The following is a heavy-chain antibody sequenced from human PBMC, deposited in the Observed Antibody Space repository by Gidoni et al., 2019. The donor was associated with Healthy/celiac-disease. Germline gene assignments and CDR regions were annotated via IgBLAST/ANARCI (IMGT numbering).Heavy chain of an antibody. J-gene: IGHJ4*02. V-gene: IGHV3-23*01. CDR3: AKAIRLFDY. CDR1: GLPFSSFA. Sequence: EVQRLESGGGWVQPGGSLRLSCAASGLPFSSFAMRWVRHAPGKGLAWFSTISGSGGSTYYADSVKGRFTISRDNSKNTLYLQMNSLRAEDTAVYYCAKAIRLFDYWGQGTLVTVSS. CDR2: ISGSGGST. D-gene: IGHD3-3*02.